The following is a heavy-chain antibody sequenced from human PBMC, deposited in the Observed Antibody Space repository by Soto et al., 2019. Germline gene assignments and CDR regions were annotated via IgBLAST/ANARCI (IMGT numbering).Heavy chain of an antibody. CDR2: ISPYNGHT. Sequence: QVQLVQSGAEEKKPGASVKVSCKTSGYTFNSYGITWVRQAPGQGLECIGWISPYNGHTNYAQKFQGRVTMTRDTSTSTDYMELRSLRPDDTAVYFCARDLVKGGSGRAFDYWGQGTLVTVSS. CDR3: ARDLVKGGSGRAFDY. V-gene: IGHV1-18*01. J-gene: IGHJ4*02. D-gene: IGHD3-10*01. CDR1: GYTFNSYG.